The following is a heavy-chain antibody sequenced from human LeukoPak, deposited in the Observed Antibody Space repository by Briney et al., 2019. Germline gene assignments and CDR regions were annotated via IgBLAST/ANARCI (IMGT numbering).Heavy chain of an antibody. CDR3: ARETVRGVFDY. D-gene: IGHD3-10*01. V-gene: IGHV3-53*01. CDR1: GFTVSSNY. J-gene: IGHJ4*02. Sequence: GGSLRLSCAASGFTVSSNYMSWVRQAPGKGLEWVSVIYSGGSTYYADSVKGRFTISRDNFKNTLYLQMNSLRAEDTAVYYCARETVRGVFDYWGQGTLVTVSS. CDR2: IYSGGST.